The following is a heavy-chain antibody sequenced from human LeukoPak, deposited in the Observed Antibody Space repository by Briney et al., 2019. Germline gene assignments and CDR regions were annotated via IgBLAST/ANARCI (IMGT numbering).Heavy chain of an antibody. D-gene: IGHD3-10*01. CDR1: GGSISSYY. CDR3: ARHIPELLWFGELFSAFDI. CDR2: IYYSGST. J-gene: IGHJ3*02. Sequence: PSETLSLTCTVSGGSISSYYWSWIRQPPGKGLEWIGYIYYSGSTNYNPSLKSRVTISVDTSKNQFSLKLSSVTAADTAVYYCARHIPELLWFGELFSAFDIWGQGTMVTVSS. V-gene: IGHV4-59*08.